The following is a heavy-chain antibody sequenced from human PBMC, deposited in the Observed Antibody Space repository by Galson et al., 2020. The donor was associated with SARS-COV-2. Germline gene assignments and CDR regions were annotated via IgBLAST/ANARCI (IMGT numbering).Heavy chain of an antibody. CDR1: GLSLSTSGVG. CDR2: IYWDDDK. J-gene: IGHJ3*02. CDR3: AHRLPICDAFDI. Sequence: SGPTLVNPPQTLTLTCTFSGLSLSTSGVGVGWIRQPPGKALEWLALIYWDDDKRYSPSLKSRLTITKDTSKNQVVRTMTNMDPVDTATYYCAHRLPICDAFDIWGQGTMVTVSS. V-gene: IGHV2-5*02.